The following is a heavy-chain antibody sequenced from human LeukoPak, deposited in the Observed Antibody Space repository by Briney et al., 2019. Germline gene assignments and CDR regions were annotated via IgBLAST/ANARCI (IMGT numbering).Heavy chain of an antibody. V-gene: IGHV3-74*01. D-gene: IGHD1-26*01. CDR3: AREWIVGATSPEYYFDY. J-gene: IGHJ4*02. Sequence: PGGSLRLSCAASGFTFSSYWMHWVRQAPGKGLVWVSRINSDGSSTSYADSVKGRFTISRDNAKNTLYMQMNSLRAEDTAVYYCAREWIVGATSPEYYFDYWGQGTLVTVSS. CDR2: INSDGSST. CDR1: GFTFSSYW.